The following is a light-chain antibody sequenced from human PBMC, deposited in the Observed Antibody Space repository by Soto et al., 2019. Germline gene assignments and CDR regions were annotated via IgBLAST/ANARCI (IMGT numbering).Light chain of an antibody. V-gene: IGLV2-14*01. CDR2: DVS. CDR1: SSDVGGYNY. J-gene: IGLJ3*02. Sequence: QSALTQPASVSGSPGQSITISCTGTSSDVGGYNYVSWYQQHPGKAPKLMIYDVSNRPSGVSNRFSGSKSGNTASLTISGLQAEDEADYYCSSYTSSSTLFVFGGGTKVTV. CDR3: SSYTSSSTLFV.